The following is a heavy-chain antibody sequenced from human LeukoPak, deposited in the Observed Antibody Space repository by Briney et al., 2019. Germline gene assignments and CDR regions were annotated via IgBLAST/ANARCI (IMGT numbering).Heavy chain of an antibody. CDR1: GGSISSYY. J-gene: IGHJ2*01. CDR3: ARDRVAARPGHWYFDL. D-gene: IGHD6-6*01. V-gene: IGHV4-59*12. CDR2: IYYSGST. Sequence: PSETLSLTCTVSGGSISSYYWSWIRQPPGKGLEWIGYIYYSGSTNYNPSLKSRVTISVDTSKNQFSLKLSSVTAADTAVYYCARDRVAARPGHWYFDLWGRGTLVTVSS.